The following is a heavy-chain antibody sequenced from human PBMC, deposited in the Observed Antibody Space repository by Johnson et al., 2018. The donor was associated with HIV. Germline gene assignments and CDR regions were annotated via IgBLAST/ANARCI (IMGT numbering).Heavy chain of an antibody. V-gene: IGHV3-30-3*01. CDR2: ISYDGSNK. CDR3: AREMVAAKDAFDI. CDR1: GFTFNSYA. Sequence: QVQLVESGGGVVQPGRSLRLSCAASGFTFNSYAMHWVRQAPGKGLEWVAVISYDGSNKYQKDSVKGRFTISRDNFKNTLYLQMDSLRAEDTAVYFCAREMVAAKDAFDIWGQGTMVTVSS. J-gene: IGHJ3*02. D-gene: IGHD2-15*01.